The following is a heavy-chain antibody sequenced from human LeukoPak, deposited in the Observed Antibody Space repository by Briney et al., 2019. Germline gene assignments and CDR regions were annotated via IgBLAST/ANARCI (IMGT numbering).Heavy chain of an antibody. Sequence: GGSLRLSCAASGFTFSSYGMSWVRQAPGKGLEWVSAISGRDTNTYYADSVKGRFIISRDNAKNSLYLQMNSLRAEDTAVYYCARDSIQQQLVLEDRGYPYYFEHWGQGTLVTVSS. J-gene: IGHJ4*02. CDR3: ARDSIQQQLVLEDRGYPYYFEH. CDR1: GFTFSSYG. V-gene: IGHV3-23*01. D-gene: IGHD6-13*01. CDR2: ISGRDTNT.